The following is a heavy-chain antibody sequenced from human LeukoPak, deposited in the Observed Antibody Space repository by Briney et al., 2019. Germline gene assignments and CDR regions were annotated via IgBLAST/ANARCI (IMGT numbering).Heavy chain of an antibody. CDR2: NTAYNGNT. Sequence: ASVKLSCTPSGGTFSIYTISCVRQAPEQRLEWMGWNTAYNGNTNSTQTPQGRVPMPTDTSTSTAYMELRSLRWDDTAVYYCAGAGDEGVMTTVVPVDYWGEGTLVTVSS. D-gene: IGHD4-23*01. CDR1: GGTFSIYT. V-gene: IGHV1-18*01. J-gene: IGHJ4*02. CDR3: AGAGDEGVMTTVVPVDY.